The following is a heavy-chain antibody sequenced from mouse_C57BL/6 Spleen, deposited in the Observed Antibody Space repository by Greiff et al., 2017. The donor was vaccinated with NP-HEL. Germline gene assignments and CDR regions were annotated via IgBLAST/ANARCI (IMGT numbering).Heavy chain of an antibody. V-gene: IGHV1-69*01. D-gene: IGHD2-2*01. CDR2: IDPSDSYT. Sequence: QVQLQQSGAELVMPGASVKLSCKASGYTFTSYWMHWVKQRPGQGLEWIGEIDPSDSYTNYNQKFKGKSTLTVDKSSSTAYMQLSSLTSEDSAVYYCARSNYGYEGFAYWGQGTLVTVSA. J-gene: IGHJ3*01. CDR3: ARSNYGYEGFAY. CDR1: GYTFTSYW.